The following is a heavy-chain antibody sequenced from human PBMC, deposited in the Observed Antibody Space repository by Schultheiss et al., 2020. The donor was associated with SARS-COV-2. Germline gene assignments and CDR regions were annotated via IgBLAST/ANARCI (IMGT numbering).Heavy chain of an antibody. J-gene: IGHJ3*02. CDR1: GGSISSGGYY. V-gene: IGHV4-39*02. CDR2: IYYSGST. Sequence: SETLSLTCAVSGGSISSGGYYWSWIRQHPGKGLEWIGSIYYSGSTYYNPSLKSRVTISVDTSKNQFSLKLTSVTAADTAVYYCARDRYGGYVIWGQGTMVTVSS. CDR3: ARDRYGGYVI. D-gene: IGHD5-12*01.